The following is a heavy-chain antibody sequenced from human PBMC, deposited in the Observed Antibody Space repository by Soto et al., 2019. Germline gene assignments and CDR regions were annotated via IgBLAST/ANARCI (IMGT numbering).Heavy chain of an antibody. V-gene: IGHV3-30-3*01. J-gene: IGHJ3*02. CDR2: ISYDGSNK. Sequence: QVQLVESGGGVVQPGRSLRLSCAASGFTFSSYAMHWVRQAPSKGLEWVAVISYDGSNKYYADSVKGRFTISRDNSKNTLYLQMNSLRAEDTAVYYCATEPESDAFDIWGQGTMVTVSS. CDR1: GFTFSSYA. CDR3: ATEPESDAFDI.